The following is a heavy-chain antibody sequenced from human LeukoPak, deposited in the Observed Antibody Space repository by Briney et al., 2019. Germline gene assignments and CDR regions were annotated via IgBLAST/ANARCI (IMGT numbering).Heavy chain of an antibody. CDR3: AKDLSSGHPFGY. V-gene: IGHV3-23*01. CDR1: GFTFSSYA. CDR2: ISGSGCST. D-gene: IGHD3-22*01. Sequence: SGGSLRLSCAASGFTFSSYAMSWVRQAPGRGLEWVSAISGSGCSTYYADSVGGRFTISRDNSKNTLYRQMNSLRAEDTAVCYCAKDLSSGHPFGYWGQGTLVTVSS. J-gene: IGHJ4*02.